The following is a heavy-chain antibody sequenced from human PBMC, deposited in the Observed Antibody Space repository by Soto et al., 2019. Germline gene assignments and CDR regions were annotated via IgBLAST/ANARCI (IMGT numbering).Heavy chain of an antibody. CDR3: ARVSAVSAEYYFDY. CDR1: GASVTSIGYY. CDR2: ILHNGNA. V-gene: IGHV4-30-4*01. J-gene: IGHJ4*02. Sequence: QVQLRESGPGLMRPSQTLSLTCTFSGASVTSIGYYWTWIRQSPGKGWEWLGYILHNGNADYSPSLETRLSISLDSSKNQFSLKVNSVSAADTAIYFCARVSAVSAEYYFDYWGQGALVTVSS. D-gene: IGHD6-19*01.